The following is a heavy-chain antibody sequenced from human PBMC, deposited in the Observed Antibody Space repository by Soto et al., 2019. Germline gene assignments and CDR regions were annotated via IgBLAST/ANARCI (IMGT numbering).Heavy chain of an antibody. CDR3: ASWLKGPDIGNYYYGMDV. J-gene: IGHJ6*02. CDR1: GGAFSDYA. CDR2: IMPIFHAP. V-gene: IGHV1-69*12. Sequence: QVQLVQSGAEVKKPGSSVKVSCKASGGAFSDYAFSWVRQAPGQGLEWLGGIMPIFHAPDYAQKFQGRVTITADEXTXTXHMEMNSLRSEDTAVYYCASWLKGPDIGNYYYGMDVWGQGTTVTVS. D-gene: IGHD2-15*01.